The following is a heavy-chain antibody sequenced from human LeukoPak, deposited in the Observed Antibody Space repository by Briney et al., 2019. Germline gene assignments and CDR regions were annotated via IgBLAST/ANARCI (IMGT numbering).Heavy chain of an antibody. CDR3: ASGGGMVRGAKRGNWFDP. J-gene: IGHJ5*02. CDR1: GVSISSYY. D-gene: IGHD3-10*01. CDR2: TYYSGST. Sequence: PSETLSLTCSVSGVSISSYYWSWIRQPPGKGLEWIGYTYYSGSTNYNPSPRSRLTISVDTSKNHFSVQLSSVTAEATAVYYCASGGGMVRGAKRGNWFDPWGQGTLVTVSS. V-gene: IGHV4-59*01.